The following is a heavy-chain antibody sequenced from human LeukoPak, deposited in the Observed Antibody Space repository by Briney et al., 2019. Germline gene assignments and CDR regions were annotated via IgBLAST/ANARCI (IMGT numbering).Heavy chain of an antibody. J-gene: IGHJ4*02. CDR1: GFVLSSYE. Sequence: GGSLTLSCAASGFVLSSYEMNWVRQARGKGLEWVSYISSSDSTIFYADSVKGRFIISRDNAKNSLYLQMNSLRAEDTAVYYCARAMGYYDSSGYYYEFFDYWGQGTLVTVSS. D-gene: IGHD3-22*01. CDR2: ISSSDSTI. V-gene: IGHV3-48*03. CDR3: ARAMGYYDSSGYYYEFFDY.